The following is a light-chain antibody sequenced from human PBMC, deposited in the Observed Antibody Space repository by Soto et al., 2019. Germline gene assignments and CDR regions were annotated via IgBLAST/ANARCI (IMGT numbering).Light chain of an antibody. CDR2: AAS. Sequence: AIRMTQSPSSLSASTGARAPITCRASQGISSYLAWCQQKPGKAPKLLIYAASTLQSGVPSRFSGSGSGTDFTLTISCLQSEDFATYYCQQYYSYPITFGQGTRLEIK. V-gene: IGKV1-8*01. J-gene: IGKJ5*01. CDR1: QGISSY. CDR3: QQYYSYPIT.